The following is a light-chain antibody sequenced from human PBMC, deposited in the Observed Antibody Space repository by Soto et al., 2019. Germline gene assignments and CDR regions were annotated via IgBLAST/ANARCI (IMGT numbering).Light chain of an antibody. V-gene: IGLV2-8*01. CDR1: SSDVGAYNY. CDR3: ISYIPSTTTHWV. J-gene: IGLJ3*02. Sequence: QSALTQPPSASGSPGQSVTISCTGTSSDVGAYNYVSWYQQYPGKAPRLLIYELTKRPSGVPDRFSGSKSGDTASLTISGLQAEDEADYYCISYIPSTTTHWVFGGGTKLTVL. CDR2: ELT.